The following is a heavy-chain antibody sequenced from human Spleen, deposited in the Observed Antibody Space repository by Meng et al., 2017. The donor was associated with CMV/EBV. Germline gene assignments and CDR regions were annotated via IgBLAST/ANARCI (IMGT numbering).Heavy chain of an antibody. V-gene: IGHV3-30*04. D-gene: IGHD3-3*01. J-gene: IGHJ4*02. Sequence: GGSLKISCAASGFPFSSYGMHWVRQAPGKGLEWVALISSDGSNKYYADSVKGRFTISRDNSKNTLYLQMNSLRAEDTAVYYCARMGGFWSGYHYFDYWGQGTLVTVSS. CDR1: GFPFSSYG. CDR2: ISSDGSNK. CDR3: ARMGGFWSGYHYFDY.